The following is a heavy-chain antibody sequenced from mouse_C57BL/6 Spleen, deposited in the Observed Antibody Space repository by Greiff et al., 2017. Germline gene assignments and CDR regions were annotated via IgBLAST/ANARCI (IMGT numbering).Heavy chain of an antibody. V-gene: IGHV3-1*01. Sequence: DVQLQESGPGMVKPSQSLSLPCTVPGYSITRGYDWHWIRHFPGTNLEWMGYISYSGSTNYNPSLKSRISITHDTSKNPFFLKLKSVTTEDTATYYCARMGDYVDYWGQGTTLTVSS. J-gene: IGHJ2*01. CDR2: ISYSGST. CDR3: ARMGDYVDY. CDR1: GYSITRGYD.